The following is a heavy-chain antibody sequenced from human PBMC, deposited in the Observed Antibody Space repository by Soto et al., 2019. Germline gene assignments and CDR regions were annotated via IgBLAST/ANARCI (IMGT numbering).Heavy chain of an antibody. CDR1: GYTFTSYG. V-gene: IGHV1-18*01. Sequence: ASVKVSCKASGYTFTSYGISWVRQAPGQGLEWMGWISAYNGNTNYAQKLQGRVTMTTDTSTSTAYIELRSLRSDDTAVYYCARQRGSYFGYSDYWGQGTLVTVSS. CDR3: ARQRGSYFGYSDY. CDR2: ISAYNGNT. D-gene: IGHD1-26*01. J-gene: IGHJ4*02.